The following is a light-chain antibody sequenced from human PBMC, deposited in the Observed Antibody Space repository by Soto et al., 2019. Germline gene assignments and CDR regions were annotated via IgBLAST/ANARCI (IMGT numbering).Light chain of an antibody. CDR2: GAS. Sequence: EIVMTQSPATLSVSPGERATLSCRASQSVSSNFAWYQQKPGQAPRLLIYGASTRATGIPARFSGSGSGTEFTLTISSLQSEDFAVYYCQQYNNWPPWTCGQGTKVEIQ. CDR1: QSVSSN. J-gene: IGKJ1*01. CDR3: QQYNNWPPWT. V-gene: IGKV3-15*01.